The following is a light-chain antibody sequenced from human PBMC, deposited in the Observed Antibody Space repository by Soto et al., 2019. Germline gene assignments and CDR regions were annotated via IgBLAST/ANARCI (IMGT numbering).Light chain of an antibody. J-gene: IGKJ5*01. V-gene: IGKV3-11*01. CDR1: QSIGSSY. Sequence: MLTQSPGTLYLAGGEIATLSCRASQSIGSSYLGWYQQKPGQAPRLLIYDASNRATGIPARFSGSGSETDFTLTISSLEPEDFAVYYCQHRMNWPLTFGQGTRLEIK. CDR2: DAS. CDR3: QHRMNWPLT.